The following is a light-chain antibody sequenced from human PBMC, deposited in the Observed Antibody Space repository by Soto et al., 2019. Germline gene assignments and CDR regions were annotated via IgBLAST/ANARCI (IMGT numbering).Light chain of an antibody. CDR2: DVS. J-gene: IGLJ1*01. CDR1: SSDVGGYNY. CDR3: CSYAGSYYYV. Sequence: QSALTQPRSVSGSPGQSVTISCTGTSSDVGGYNYVSWYQQHPGKAPKLMIYDVSRRPSGVPDRFSGSKSGNTASLTISGLQAEDDAHYYCCSYAGSYYYVFGSGTKATVL. V-gene: IGLV2-11*01.